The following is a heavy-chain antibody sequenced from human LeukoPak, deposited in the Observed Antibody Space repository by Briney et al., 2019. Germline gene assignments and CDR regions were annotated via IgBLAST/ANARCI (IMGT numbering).Heavy chain of an antibody. J-gene: IGHJ4*02. CDR3: TRVGYIDEGIDY. D-gene: IGHD5-24*01. CDR2: IKQDGSKK. CDR1: GFPFSSYW. V-gene: IGHV3-7*04. Sequence: GGPLRLSCVASGFPFSSYWMTWVRQAPGKGLEWVANIKQDGSKKSYVDSVKGRFTISRDNAKNSLYLQMNSLRAEDTAIYYCTRVGYIDEGIDYWGQGTLVTVSS.